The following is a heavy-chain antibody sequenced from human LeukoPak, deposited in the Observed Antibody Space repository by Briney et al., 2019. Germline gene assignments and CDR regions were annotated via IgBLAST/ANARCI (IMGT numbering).Heavy chain of an antibody. D-gene: IGHD6-13*01. J-gene: IGHJ4*02. CDR2: ISGSGDST. V-gene: IGHV3-23*01. Sequence: GGSLRLSCAASGFTFSSYAMSWVRQAPGKGLEWVSAISGSGDSTCYGDSVKGRFTISRDNSKNTLYLQMNSLRAEDTAVYYCAKTRPLDSSSWSHGDYWGQGTLVTVSS. CDR3: AKTRPLDSSSWSHGDY. CDR1: GFTFSSYA.